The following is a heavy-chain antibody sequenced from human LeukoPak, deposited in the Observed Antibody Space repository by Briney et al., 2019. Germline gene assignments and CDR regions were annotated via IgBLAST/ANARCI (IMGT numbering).Heavy chain of an antibody. J-gene: IGHJ4*02. V-gene: IGHV1-69*04. D-gene: IGHD3-22*01. CDR2: IIPILGIA. CDR1: GGTFSSYA. Sequence: SVKVSCKASGGTFSSYAISWVRQAPGQGLEWMGRIIPILGIANYAQKFQGRVTITADKSTSTAYMELSSLRSEDTAVYYCARDISDSSGYYYPFDYWGQGTLVTVSS. CDR3: ARDISDSSGYYYPFDY.